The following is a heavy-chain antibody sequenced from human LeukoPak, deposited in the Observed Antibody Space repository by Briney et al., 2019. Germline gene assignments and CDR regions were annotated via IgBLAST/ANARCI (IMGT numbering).Heavy chain of an antibody. CDR1: GGSISSGGYY. J-gene: IGHJ3*02. CDR2: IYYSGST. D-gene: IGHD4-17*01. Sequence: SETLSLTCSVSGGSISSGGYYWSWIRQHPGKGLEWIGYIYYSGSTYYNPSLKSRVTISVDTSKNQFSLKLSSVTAADTAVYYCAATTYGDYGVAFDIWGQGTMVTVSS. V-gene: IGHV4-31*03. CDR3: AATTYGDYGVAFDI.